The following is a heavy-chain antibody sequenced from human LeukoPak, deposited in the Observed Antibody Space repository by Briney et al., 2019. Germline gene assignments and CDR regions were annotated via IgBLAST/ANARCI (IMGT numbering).Heavy chain of an antibody. V-gene: IGHV3-30*18. Sequence: GGSLRLSCAASGFTFSSYGMHCVRQAPCKGLEWVAVISYDGSNKYYADSVKGRFTISRDNSKNTLYLQTNSLRAEDTAVYYCAKGHYGSGSWDYWGQGTLVTVSS. CDR1: GFTFSSYG. J-gene: IGHJ4*02. D-gene: IGHD3-10*01. CDR2: ISYDGSNK. CDR3: AKGHYGSGSWDY.